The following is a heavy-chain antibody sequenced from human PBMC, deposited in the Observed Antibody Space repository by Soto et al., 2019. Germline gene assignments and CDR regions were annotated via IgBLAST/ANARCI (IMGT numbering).Heavy chain of an antibody. J-gene: IGHJ4*02. D-gene: IGHD6-13*01. Sequence: GGSLRLSCAASGFTFSSYGMHWVRQAPGKGLEWVAVIWYDGSNKYYADSVKGRFTISRDNSKNTLYLQMNSLRAEDTAVYYCARALAYSSSGVGYYFDYWGQGTLVTVSS. CDR3: ARALAYSSSGVGYYFDY. CDR1: GFTFSSYG. V-gene: IGHV3-33*01. CDR2: IWYDGSNK.